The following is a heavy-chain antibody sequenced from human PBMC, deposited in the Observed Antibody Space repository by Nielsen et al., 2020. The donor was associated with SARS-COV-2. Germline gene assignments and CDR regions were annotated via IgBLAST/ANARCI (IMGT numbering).Heavy chain of an antibody. V-gene: IGHV3-30*03. CDR3: AGDSPPGYSSSGGDDAFDI. Sequence: GESLKISCAASGFIFSTYGMHWVRQAPGKGLEWVAVISDDGSNKYYTDSVKGRFTISRDNSKKTLYVQMNSLRAEDTAVYYCAGDSPPGYSSSGGDDAFDIWGQGTMVTVSS. CDR1: GFIFSTYG. D-gene: IGHD6-13*01. J-gene: IGHJ3*02. CDR2: ISDDGSNK.